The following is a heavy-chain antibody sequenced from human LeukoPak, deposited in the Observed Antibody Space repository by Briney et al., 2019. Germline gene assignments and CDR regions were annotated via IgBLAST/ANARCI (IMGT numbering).Heavy chain of an antibody. J-gene: IGHJ4*02. CDR1: GFTFSTYS. Sequence: GGSLRLSCAASGFTFSTYSMNWVRQAPGKGLEWVSSISSSSSYIYYADSVKGRFTVSRDNAKNTLYLQVNNLRAEDTAVYYCARGPNSNWSGLDFWGQGTLLTVSS. CDR2: ISSSSSYI. D-gene: IGHD6-6*01. V-gene: IGHV3-21*01. CDR3: ARGPNSNWSGLDF.